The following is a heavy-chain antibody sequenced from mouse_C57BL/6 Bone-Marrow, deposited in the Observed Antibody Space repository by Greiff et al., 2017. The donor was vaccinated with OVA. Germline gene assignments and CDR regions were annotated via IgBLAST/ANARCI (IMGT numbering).Heavy chain of an antibody. CDR2: INPNNGGT. D-gene: IGHD1-1*02. CDR1: GYTFTDYN. CDR3: ARSKSSRWGFDY. Sequence: EVQLVESGPELVKPGASVKIPCKASGYTFTDYNMDWVKQSHGKSLEWIGDINPNNGGTIYNQKFKGKATLTVDKSSSTAYMELRSLTSEDTAVYYCARSKSSRWGFDYWGQGTTLTVSS. J-gene: IGHJ2*01. V-gene: IGHV1-18*01.